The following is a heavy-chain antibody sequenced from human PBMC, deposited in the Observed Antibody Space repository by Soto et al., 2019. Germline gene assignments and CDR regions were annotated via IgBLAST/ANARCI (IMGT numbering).Heavy chain of an antibody. CDR3: AKGGTVVRGVTLDY. D-gene: IGHD3-10*01. CDR2: ISASGASKT. CDR1: GFISSSYA. J-gene: IGHJ4*02. V-gene: IGHV3-23*01. Sequence: QLLESGGGLAQPGGSLRLSCAASGFISSSYAMNWVRQAPGKGLEWVASISASGASKTYYADSVKGRFTIFRDNSENTLFLQMNSLRAEDTDVYYCAKGGTVVRGVTLDYWGQGTLVSVSS.